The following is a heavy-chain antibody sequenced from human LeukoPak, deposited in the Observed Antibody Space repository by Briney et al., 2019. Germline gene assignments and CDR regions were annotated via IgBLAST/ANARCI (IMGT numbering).Heavy chain of an antibody. J-gene: IGHJ3*02. CDR1: GGSVSSGSYY. CDR2: IYYSGTT. CDR3: ARMHYYESSGTYAFDI. D-gene: IGHD3-22*01. V-gene: IGHV4-61*01. Sequence: SETLSLTCTVSGGSVSSGSYYWSWIRQPPGKGLEWIGYIYYSGTTSYNPSLKSRVTMSKDTSKNQFSLKLSSVTAADTAVYYCARMHYYESSGTYAFDIWGQGTMVSVSS.